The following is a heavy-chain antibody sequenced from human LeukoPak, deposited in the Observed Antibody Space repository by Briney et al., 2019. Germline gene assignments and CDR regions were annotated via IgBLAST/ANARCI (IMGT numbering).Heavy chain of an antibody. J-gene: IGHJ6*02. Sequence: ASVKVSCKASGYTFTSYDINWVRQATGQGLEWMGWMNPNSGNTGYAQKLQGRVTMTRNTSISTAYMELSSLRSEDTAVYYCARAPYYDILTGIYYYYGMDVWGQGTTVTVSS. V-gene: IGHV1-8*01. D-gene: IGHD3-9*01. CDR3: ARAPYYDILTGIYYYYGMDV. CDR1: GYTFTSYD. CDR2: MNPNSGNT.